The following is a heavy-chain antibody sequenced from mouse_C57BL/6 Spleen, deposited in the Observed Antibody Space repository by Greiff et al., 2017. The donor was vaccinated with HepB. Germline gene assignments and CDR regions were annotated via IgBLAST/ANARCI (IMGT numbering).Heavy chain of an antibody. V-gene: IGHV5-12*01. CDR3: ARRFYDYAFDY. CDR1: GFTFSDYY. J-gene: IGHJ2*01. Sequence: EVMLVESGGGLVQPGGSLKLSCAASGFTFSDYYMYWVRQTPEKRLEWVAYISNGGGSTYYPDTVKGRFTISRDNAKNTLYLQMSRLKSEDTAMYYCARRFYDYAFDYWGQGTTLTVSS. CDR2: ISNGGGST. D-gene: IGHD2-4*01.